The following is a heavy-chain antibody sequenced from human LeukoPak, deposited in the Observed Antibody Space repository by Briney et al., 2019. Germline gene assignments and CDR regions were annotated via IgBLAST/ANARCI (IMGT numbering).Heavy chain of an antibody. CDR3: ARAAAAHFDY. CDR2: IYDSGST. D-gene: IGHD2-2*01. J-gene: IGHJ4*02. CDR1: GGTIRSSYYY. Sequence: SETLSLTCTVSGGTIRSSYYYWGWIRQPPGKGLEWIGSIYDSGSTYYNPSLKSRVTISVDTSKNQFSLKLSSVTAADTAVYYCARAAAAHFDYWGQGTLVTVSS. V-gene: IGHV4-39*01.